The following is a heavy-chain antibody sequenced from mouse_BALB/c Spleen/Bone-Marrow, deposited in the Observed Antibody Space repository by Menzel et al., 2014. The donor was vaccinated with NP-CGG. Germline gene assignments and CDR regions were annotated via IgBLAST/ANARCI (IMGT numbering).Heavy chain of an antibody. V-gene: IGHV4-1*02. CDR3: SRLYYYGNFAY. CDR1: GFDFSRYW. CDR2: INPDSSTI. J-gene: IGHJ3*01. Sequence: DVQLQESGGGLVQPGGSLKLSRAASGFDFSRYWMSWVRQAPGKGLEWIGEINPDSSTINYTPSLKDKFIISRDNAKNTLYLQMSKVRSEDTALYYCSRLYYYGNFAYWGQGTLVTVSA. D-gene: IGHD1-1*01.